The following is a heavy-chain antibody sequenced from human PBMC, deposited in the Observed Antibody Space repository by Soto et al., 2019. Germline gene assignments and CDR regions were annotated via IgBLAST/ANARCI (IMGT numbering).Heavy chain of an antibody. V-gene: IGHV1-18*04. CDR2: ISLYNGNT. J-gene: IGHJ4*02. CDR1: DFSFTSHG. D-gene: IGHD2-2*01. CDR3: AIYHLELFRFDY. Sequence: QIQLVQSGPEVKKPGASMKVSCKAYDFSFTSHGISWVRQAPGQGLEWMGWISLYNGNTNYAQQFPGRVTMTSDTAPSTAYMELRSQGSDDTAMYCWAIYHLELFRFDYWGQGTLVSVSS.